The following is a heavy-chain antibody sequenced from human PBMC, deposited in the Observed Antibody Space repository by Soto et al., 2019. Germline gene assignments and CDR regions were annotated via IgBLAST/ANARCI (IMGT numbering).Heavy chain of an antibody. J-gene: IGHJ6*02. D-gene: IGHD7-27*01. CDR3: ARDPPGSYGMDV. CDR1: GFTFSSYG. CDR2: IWYDGSNK. V-gene: IGHV3-33*01. Sequence: QVQLVESGGGVVQPGRSLRLSCAASGFTFSSYGMHWVRQAPGKGLEWVAVIWYDGSNKYYADSVKGRFTISRDNSKKTLYLQMNSLRAEDTAVYYCARDPPGSYGMDVWGQGTTVTVSS.